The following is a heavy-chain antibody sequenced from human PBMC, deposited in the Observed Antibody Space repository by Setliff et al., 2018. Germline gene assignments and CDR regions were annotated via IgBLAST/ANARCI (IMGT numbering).Heavy chain of an antibody. CDR3: AKLSGENFERSSY. D-gene: IGHD2-21*01. CDR2: INPNSGGT. J-gene: IGHJ4*02. V-gene: IGHV1-2*04. CDR1: GYTFTGYY. Sequence: ASVKVSCKASGYTFTGYYMHWVRQAPGQGLEWMGWINPNSGGTNYAQKFQGWVTMTRDTSISTAYMELSRLRSDDTAVYYCAKLSGENFERSSYWGQGTLVTVSS.